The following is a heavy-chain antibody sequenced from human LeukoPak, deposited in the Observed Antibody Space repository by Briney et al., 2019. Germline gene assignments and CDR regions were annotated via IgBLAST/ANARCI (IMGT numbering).Heavy chain of an antibody. J-gene: IGHJ4*02. CDR3: ARSPITSPFYFDY. Sequence: GGSLRLSCTASGFAFDEHGMSWVRQVPGKGLEWVSGINWSGGSTGYADPLRGRFTISRDNAKNSLYLQMDSLRAEDTALYYCARSPITSPFYFDYWGQGTLVTVSS. D-gene: IGHD2-2*01. V-gene: IGHV3-20*04. CDR2: INWSGGST. CDR1: GFAFDEHG.